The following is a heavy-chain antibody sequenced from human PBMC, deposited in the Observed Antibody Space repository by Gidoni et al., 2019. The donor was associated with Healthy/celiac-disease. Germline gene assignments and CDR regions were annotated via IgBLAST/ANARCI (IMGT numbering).Heavy chain of an antibody. D-gene: IGHD3-3*01. J-gene: IGHJ3*02. CDR1: GFTFSSYS. CDR2: ISSSSSTI. V-gene: IGHV3-48*02. CDR3: ARDRSGYYYGGRNAFDI. Sequence: EVQLVESGGGLVQPGGSLRLSCAASGFTFSSYSMNWVRQAPGKGLEWVSYISSSSSTIYYADSVKGRFTISRDNAKNSLYLQMNSLRDEDTAVYYCARDRSGYYYGGRNAFDIWGQGTMVTVSS.